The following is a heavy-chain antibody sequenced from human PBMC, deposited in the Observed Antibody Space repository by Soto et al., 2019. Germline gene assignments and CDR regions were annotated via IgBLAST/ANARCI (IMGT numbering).Heavy chain of an antibody. CDR3: AKKSGSYLDY. CDR2: ISFDGNNK. D-gene: IGHD1-26*01. CDR1: GFTFSNYG. Sequence: GGSLRLSCAASGFTFSNYGMHWVRQAPGKGLEWVAVISFDGNNKYYGDSVKGRFTISRDNSKNTLYLQMNSLRAEDTAVYYCAKKSGSYLDYWGQGTLVTVSS. V-gene: IGHV3-30*18. J-gene: IGHJ4*02.